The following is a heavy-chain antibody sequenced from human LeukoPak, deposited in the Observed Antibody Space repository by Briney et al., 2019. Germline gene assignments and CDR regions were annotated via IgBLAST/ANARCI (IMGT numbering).Heavy chain of an antibody. CDR2: ISGSGRTT. J-gene: IGHJ4*02. D-gene: IGHD2-2*02. CDR3: AKGEVVVGYCSSTSCYTDY. CDR1: GFTFSSYA. Sequence: GGSLRLSCAASGFTFSSYAMSWVRQPPGKGLEWVSAISGSGRTTYYAASVQGRSTTPSDNPTHPLYLPMNSLRADHTALYSSAKGEVVVGYCSSTSCYTDYWGQGTLVTVSS. V-gene: IGHV3-23*01.